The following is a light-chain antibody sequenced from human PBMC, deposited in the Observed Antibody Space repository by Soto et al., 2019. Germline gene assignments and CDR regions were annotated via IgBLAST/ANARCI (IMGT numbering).Light chain of an antibody. CDR3: QQYDTFST. CDR1: QSLSSW. V-gene: IGKV1-5*01. J-gene: IGKJ1*01. Sequence: DIQMTQSPSTLSASVGDRVTITCRASQSLSSWLAWYQQKPGKAPKLLIHGASSLESGVPSRFSGTGSGTEFTLTISSLQPDDFATYYCQQYDTFSTFGQGTKVEIK. CDR2: GAS.